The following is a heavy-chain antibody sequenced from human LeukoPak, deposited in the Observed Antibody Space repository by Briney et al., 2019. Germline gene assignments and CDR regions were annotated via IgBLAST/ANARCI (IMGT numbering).Heavy chain of an antibody. CDR1: GFTFSSYA. Sequence: GGSLRLSCAASGFTFSSYAMHWVRQAPGKGLEWVAVISYDGSNKYYADSVKGRFTISRDNSKNTLYLQMNSLRAEDTAVYYCARDREVTANPSAFDIWGQGTMVTVSS. CDR2: ISYDGSNK. V-gene: IGHV3-30-3*01. D-gene: IGHD2-21*02. CDR3: ARDREVTANPSAFDI. J-gene: IGHJ3*02.